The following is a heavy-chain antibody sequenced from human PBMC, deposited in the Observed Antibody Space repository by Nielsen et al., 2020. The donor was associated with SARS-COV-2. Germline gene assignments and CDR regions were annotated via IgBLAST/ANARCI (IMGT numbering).Heavy chain of an antibody. CDR2: ISYDGSNK. V-gene: IGHV3-30-3*01. CDR1: GFTFSSYA. CDR3: ARPQDAEYYDSSGGMDV. D-gene: IGHD3-22*01. J-gene: IGHJ6*02. Sequence: GKSLKISCAASGFTFSSYAMHLVRQAPGKGLEWVAVISYDGSNKYYADSVKGRFTISRDNSKNTLYLQMNSLRAEDTAVYYCARPQDAEYYDSSGGMDVWGQGTTVTVSS.